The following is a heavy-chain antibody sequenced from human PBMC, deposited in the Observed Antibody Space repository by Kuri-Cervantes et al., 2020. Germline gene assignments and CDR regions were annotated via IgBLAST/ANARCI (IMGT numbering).Heavy chain of an antibody. D-gene: IGHD6-19*01. Sequence: GESLKISCAASGFTFSSYEMNWVRQAPGKGLEWVSYISSSGSTIYYADSVKGRFTISRDNAKNSLYLQMNSLRAEDTALYYCAKDIHSRWLAPGDYWGQGTLVTVSS. CDR3: AKDIHSRWLAPGDY. CDR2: ISSSGSTI. CDR1: GFTFSSYE. J-gene: IGHJ4*02. V-gene: IGHV3-48*03.